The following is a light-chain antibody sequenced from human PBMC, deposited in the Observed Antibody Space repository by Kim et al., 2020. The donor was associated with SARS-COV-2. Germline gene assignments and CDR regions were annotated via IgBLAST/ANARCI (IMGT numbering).Light chain of an antibody. CDR1: PPVSSY. CDR2: AAS. Sequence: LSPAPRSTLSFRPTPPVSSYLSWYQHNPRQPPMLLFYAASISATCIPARFSGSGSGTDFTLTISSLEPEDFSVYYCQQRSNWPRLTFGQGTRLEIK. V-gene: IGKV3-11*01. CDR3: QQRSNWPRLT. J-gene: IGKJ5*01.